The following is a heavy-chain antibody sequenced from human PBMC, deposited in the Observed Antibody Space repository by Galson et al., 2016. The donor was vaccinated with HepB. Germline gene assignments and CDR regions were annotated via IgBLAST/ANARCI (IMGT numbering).Heavy chain of an antibody. D-gene: IGHD7-27*01. CDR3: AVGHVGTAEDLPFDY. CDR2: TYYRSKWYT. J-gene: IGHJ4*02. Sequence: CAISGDIVSSDSAAWDWLRQSPSRGLEWLGRTYYRSKWYTDYPESVKGRVTINPDTSKNQFSLQLNSVTPEDTAVYYCAVGHVGTAEDLPFDYWGQGTLVTVSS. CDR1: GDIVSSDSAA. V-gene: IGHV6-1*01.